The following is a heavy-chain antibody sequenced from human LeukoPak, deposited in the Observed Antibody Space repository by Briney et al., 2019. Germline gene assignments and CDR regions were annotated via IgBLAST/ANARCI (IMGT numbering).Heavy chain of an antibody. CDR3: ARHAARGGVWNWFDP. CDR1: GGSISSSSYY. Sequence: SETLSLTCTVSGGSISSSSYYWGWIRQPPGKGLEWIGSIYYSGSTYYNPSLKSRVTISVDTSKNQFSLKLSSVTAAGTAVYYCARHAARGGVWNWFDPWGQGTLVTVSS. J-gene: IGHJ5*02. D-gene: IGHD3-16*01. CDR2: IYYSGST. V-gene: IGHV4-39*01.